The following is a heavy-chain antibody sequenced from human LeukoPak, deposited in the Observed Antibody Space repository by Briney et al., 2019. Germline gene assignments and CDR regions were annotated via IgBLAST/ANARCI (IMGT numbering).Heavy chain of an antibody. CDR2: ISAYNGNT. Sequence: VASVKVSCKASGYTFTSYGISWVRQAPGQGLEWMGWISAYNGNTNYAQKLQGRVTMTTDTSTSTAYMELRSLRSDDTAVYYCAKNAIVVVPAAMPELRPYYMNVWGKGTTVTVS. V-gene: IGHV1-18*01. J-gene: IGHJ6*03. CDR3: AKNAIVVVPAAMPELRPYYMNV. D-gene: IGHD2-2*01. CDR1: GYTFTSYG.